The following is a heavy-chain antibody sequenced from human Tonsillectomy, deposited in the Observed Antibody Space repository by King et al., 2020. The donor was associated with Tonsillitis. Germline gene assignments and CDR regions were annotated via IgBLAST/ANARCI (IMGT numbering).Heavy chain of an antibody. CDR2: ISGTGGST. CDR3: AKDPTAHAAYYYYAMDV. CDR1: GFTFSYYG. V-gene: IGHV3-23*04. Sequence: VQLVESGGGLVQPGGSLRLSCAASGFTFSYYGMSWVRQAPGKGLEWVPVISGTGGSTYYADSVKGRFTISRDNSNNTLYLQMNSLRAEDTAVYYCAKDPTAHAAYYYYAMDVWGQGTTVTVSS. J-gene: IGHJ6*02.